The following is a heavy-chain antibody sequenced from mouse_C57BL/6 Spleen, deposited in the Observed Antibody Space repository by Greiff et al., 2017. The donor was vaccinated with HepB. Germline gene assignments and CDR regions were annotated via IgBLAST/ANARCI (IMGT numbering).Heavy chain of an antibody. V-gene: IGHV6-6*01. J-gene: IGHJ4*01. D-gene: IGHD3-2*02. Sequence: EVKLMESGGGLVQPGGSMKLSCAASGFTFSDAWMDWVRQSPEKGLEWVAEIRNKANNHATYYAESVKGRFTISRDDSKSSVYLQMNSLRAEDTGIYYCTRKLRLRYYYAMDYWGQGTSVTVSS. CDR1: GFTFSDAW. CDR2: IRNKANNHAT. CDR3: TRKLRLRYYYAMDY.